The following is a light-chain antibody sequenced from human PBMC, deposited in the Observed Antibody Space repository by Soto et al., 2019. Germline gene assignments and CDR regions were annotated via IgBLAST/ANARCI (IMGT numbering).Light chain of an antibody. J-gene: IGLJ2*01. V-gene: IGLV2-23*01. CDR3: CSYAGSSRV. CDR2: EGS. Sequence: QSALTQRASVSGSPGQSITISCTGTSSDVGCYNLASWYQQHPGKAPKLMIYEGSKRPSGVSNRFSGSKSGNTASLTISGLQAEDEADYYCCSYAGSSRVFGGGTKLTVL. CDR1: SSDVGCYNL.